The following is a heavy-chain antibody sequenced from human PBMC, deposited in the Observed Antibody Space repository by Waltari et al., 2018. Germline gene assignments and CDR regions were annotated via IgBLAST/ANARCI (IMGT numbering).Heavy chain of an antibody. V-gene: IGHV3-9*01. CDR3: AKEGKYASGWAYFDY. D-gene: IGHD6-19*01. J-gene: IGHJ4*02. Sequence: EVQLVESGGGLVEPGTSLRLSCVASGFIFDDYVMHWVRQAPGKGLEWVSVINWNRGSIAYAKSVKGRFIISRDNAKNSLYLQLNSLRREDTAVYYCAKEGKYASGWAYFDYWGQGTLVTVSS. CDR2: INWNRGSI. CDR1: GFIFDDYV.